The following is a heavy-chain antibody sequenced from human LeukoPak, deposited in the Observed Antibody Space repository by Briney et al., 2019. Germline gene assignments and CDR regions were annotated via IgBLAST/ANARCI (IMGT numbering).Heavy chain of an antibody. V-gene: IGHV1-69*04. CDR2: IIPILGIA. CDR3: ARTNPSGDGYIWVVFDL. J-gene: IGHJ3*01. D-gene: IGHD5-24*01. Sequence: ASVKVSCKASGGTFSSYAISWVRQAPGQGLEWMGRIIPILGIANYAQKFQGRVTITADKSTSTAYMELSSLRSEDTAVYYCARTNPSGDGYIWVVFDLGAQGKRVPVSS. CDR1: GGTFSSYA.